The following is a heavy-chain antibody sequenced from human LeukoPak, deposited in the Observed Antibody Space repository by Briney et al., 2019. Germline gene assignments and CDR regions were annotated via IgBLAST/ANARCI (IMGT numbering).Heavy chain of an antibody. CDR1: GFTFSNYF. V-gene: IGHV3-30-3*01. Sequence: PGRSLRLSCAASGFTFSNYFMHWVRQAPGKGLEWVADIANDGSHTFYVESVKGRFTISRDNSKNTLYLQMNSLRVEDTAVYSCARERQDTIIHSGAFDIWGQGTMVTVSS. D-gene: IGHD3-10*01. CDR3: ARERQDTIIHSGAFDI. CDR2: IANDGSHT. J-gene: IGHJ3*02.